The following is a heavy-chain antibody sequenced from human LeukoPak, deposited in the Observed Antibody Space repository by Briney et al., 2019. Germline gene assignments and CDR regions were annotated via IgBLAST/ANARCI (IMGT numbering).Heavy chain of an antibody. CDR1: GFTFSTYW. CDR3: ARAPSEIGGYYPEYFRH. V-gene: IGHV3-74*01. J-gene: IGHJ1*01. D-gene: IGHD3-22*01. Sequence: GGSLRLSCAASGFTFSTYWMHWVRQAPGKRLVWVSRIKSDGGTNYADSVKGRLTISRDNAKKTVSLQMNSLRPEDTGVYYCARAPSEIGGYYPEYFRHWGQGTLVTVSS. CDR2: IKSDGGT.